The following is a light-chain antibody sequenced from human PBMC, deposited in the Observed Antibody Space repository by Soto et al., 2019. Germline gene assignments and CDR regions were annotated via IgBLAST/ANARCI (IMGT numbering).Light chain of an antibody. J-gene: IGLJ3*02. V-gene: IGLV4-69*01. CDR1: SGHSSFA. CDR2: VNSDGSH. CDR3: QTWGTGIRV. Sequence: QAVVTQSPSASASLGASVKLTCTLSSGHSSFAIAWHQQQPEKGPRYLMKVNSDGSHNKGDGIPGRFSASSAGAERYLTISSLQSEDEADYYCQTWGTGIRVFGGGTKVTVL.